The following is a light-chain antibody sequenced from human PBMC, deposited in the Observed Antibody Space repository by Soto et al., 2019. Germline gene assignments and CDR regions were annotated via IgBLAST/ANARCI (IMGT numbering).Light chain of an antibody. CDR1: QSVSNNY. CDR3: QQYGSSL. CDR2: GAS. Sequence: EIVLTQSPATLSLSPGERSTLSCRASQSVSNNYLAWYQQKPGQAPRLLIYGASSRATGIPDRFSGSGSGTDFTLTISRLEPEDFAVYYCQQYGSSLFGQGTRLEIK. V-gene: IGKV3-20*01. J-gene: IGKJ5*01.